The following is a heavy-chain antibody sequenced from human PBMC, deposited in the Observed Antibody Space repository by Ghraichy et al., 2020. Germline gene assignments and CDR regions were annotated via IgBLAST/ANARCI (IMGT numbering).Heavy chain of an antibody. D-gene: IGHD3-3*01. J-gene: IGHJ3*02. CDR1: GFTFSSYS. CDR3: VSFWSGYYSANDAFDI. Sequence: GESLNISCAASGFTFSSYSMNWVRQAPGKGLEWVSSISSSSSYIYYADSVKGRFTISRDNAKNSLYLQMNSLRAEDTAVYYCVSFWSGYYSANDAFDIWGQGTMVTVSS. CDR2: ISSSSSYI. V-gene: IGHV3-21*01.